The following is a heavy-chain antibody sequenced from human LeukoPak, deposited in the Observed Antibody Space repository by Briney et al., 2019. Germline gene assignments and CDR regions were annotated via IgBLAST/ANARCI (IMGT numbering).Heavy chain of an antibody. Sequence: SETLSLTCTVSGGSISSYYWSWIRQPPGKGLEWIGYIYYSGSTDYNPSLKSRVTISVDTSKNQFSLKLSSVTAADTAVYYCARVDSSSWYLYYWGQGTLVTVSS. CDR3: ARVDSSSWYLYY. V-gene: IGHV4-59*01. J-gene: IGHJ4*02. D-gene: IGHD6-13*01. CDR1: GGSISSYY. CDR2: IYYSGST.